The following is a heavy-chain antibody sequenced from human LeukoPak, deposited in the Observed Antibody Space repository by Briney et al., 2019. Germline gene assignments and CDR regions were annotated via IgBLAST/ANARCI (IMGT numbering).Heavy chain of an antibody. J-gene: IGHJ4*02. D-gene: IGHD6-13*01. Sequence: PGGTLRLSCAASGFTFSSYEMNWVRQAPGKGLEWVSHMGGSGGSIYYADSVKGRFTISRDNAKNSLYLQMNSLRAEDTAVYYCARKGSVYTSSWSCFDCWGQGTLVTVSS. CDR3: ARKGSVYTSSWSCFDC. CDR2: MGGSGGSI. V-gene: IGHV3-48*03. CDR1: GFTFSSYE.